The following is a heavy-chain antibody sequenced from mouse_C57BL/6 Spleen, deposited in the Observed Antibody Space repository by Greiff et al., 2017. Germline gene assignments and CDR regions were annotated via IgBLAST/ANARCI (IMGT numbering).Heavy chain of an antibody. CDR2: IDPSDSYT. D-gene: IGHD2-5*01. J-gene: IGHJ4*01. V-gene: IGHV1-69*01. CDR1: GYTFTSYW. Sequence: QVQLQQSGAELVMPGASVKLSCKASGYTFTSYWMHWVKQRPGQGLEWIGEIDPSDSYTNYNQKFKGKSTLTVDKSSSTAYMQLSSLTSEDSEVYYCARNSNSYYYAMDYWGQGTSVTVSA. CDR3: ARNSNSYYYAMDY.